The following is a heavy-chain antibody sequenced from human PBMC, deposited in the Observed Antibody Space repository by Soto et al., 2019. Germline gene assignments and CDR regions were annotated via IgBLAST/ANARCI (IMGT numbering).Heavy chain of an antibody. CDR1: GHTFSGYY. V-gene: IGHV1-2*02. J-gene: IGHJ4*02. D-gene: IGHD2-2*01. CDR2: INTLSGDT. Sequence: AASVKVSCKASGHTFSGYYKHWVRQAPGQGLEWMGWINTLSGDTSFPQKFQGRLAMTRDTSIDTVFMEVSRLTSDDTAIYYCARSLLHVTLPLGNWGQGTLVTVSS. CDR3: ARSLLHVTLPLGN.